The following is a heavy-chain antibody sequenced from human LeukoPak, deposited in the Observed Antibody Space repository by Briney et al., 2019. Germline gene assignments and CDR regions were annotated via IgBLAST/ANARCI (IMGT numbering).Heavy chain of an antibody. CDR1: GYTFTSYG. D-gene: IGHD6-19*01. CDR3: ARDPSSGWKSGY. CDR2: ISAYNGNT. V-gene: IGHV1-18*01. Sequence: ASVKVSCKASGYTFTSYGISWVRQAPGQGLEWMGWISAYNGNTNYAQKFQGRVTITADKSTSTAYMELSSLRSEDTAVYYCARDPSSGWKSGYWGQGTLVTVSS. J-gene: IGHJ4*02.